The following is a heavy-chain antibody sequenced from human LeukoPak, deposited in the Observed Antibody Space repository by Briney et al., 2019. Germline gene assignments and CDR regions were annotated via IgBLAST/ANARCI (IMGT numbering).Heavy chain of an antibody. CDR3: ARGSRQYQLLLGYYYYYMDV. CDR1: GGSISGSAYY. D-gene: IGHD2-2*01. Sequence: SETLSLTCTVSGGSISGSAYYWGWIRQPPGKGLEWIGSIYYTGSMYYNPSSGTTYYNPSLKSRVTISLDTSKNQFSLKVSSVTAADTAVYYCARGSRQYQLLLGYYYYYMDVWGKGTTVTVSS. CDR2: IYYTGSMYYNPSSGTT. J-gene: IGHJ6*03. V-gene: IGHV4-39*07.